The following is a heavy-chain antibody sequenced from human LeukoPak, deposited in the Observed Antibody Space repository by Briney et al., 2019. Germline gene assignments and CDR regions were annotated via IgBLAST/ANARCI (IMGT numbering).Heavy chain of an antibody. Sequence: GGSLRLSCAASGFSFSTYEFHWVRHAPGKGLEWVSYISASGQTIYYADSVRGRFTISRDNAKNTLYLQMNSLRPEDTSVYYCARSPTSWYFDYWGQGTLVTVSS. D-gene: IGHD2-2*01. J-gene: IGHJ4*02. V-gene: IGHV3-48*03. CDR2: ISASGQTI. CDR3: ARSPTSWYFDY. CDR1: GFSFSTYE.